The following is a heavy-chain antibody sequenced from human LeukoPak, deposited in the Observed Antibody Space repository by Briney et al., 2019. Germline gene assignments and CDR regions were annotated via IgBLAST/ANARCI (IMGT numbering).Heavy chain of an antibody. Sequence: SETLSLTCTVSGGSISSYYWSWIRQPAGKGLEWIGRIYTSGSTNYNPSLKSRVTMSVDTSKNQFSLKLSSVTAADTAVYYCARGLIAVAGTHFDYWGQGTLVTVSS. V-gene: IGHV4-4*07. D-gene: IGHD6-19*01. CDR2: IYTSGST. J-gene: IGHJ4*02. CDR1: GGSISSYY. CDR3: ARGLIAVAGTHFDY.